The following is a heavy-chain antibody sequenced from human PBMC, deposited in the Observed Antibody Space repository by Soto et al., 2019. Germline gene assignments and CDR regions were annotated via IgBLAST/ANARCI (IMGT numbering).Heavy chain of an antibody. CDR2: LSWNGGTI. D-gene: IGHD6-19*01. Sequence: EVQLVESGGGLVQPGKSLRLSCAASGFTFDDYAMHWVRQVPGKGLEWVSGLSWNGGTIDYADSVKGRFTISRDNAKNSLHLQMNSLKPEDTAFYYCAKAESSGWSYGLDYWGQGTLVTVSS. CDR3: AKAESSGWSYGLDY. J-gene: IGHJ4*02. V-gene: IGHV3-9*01. CDR1: GFTFDDYA.